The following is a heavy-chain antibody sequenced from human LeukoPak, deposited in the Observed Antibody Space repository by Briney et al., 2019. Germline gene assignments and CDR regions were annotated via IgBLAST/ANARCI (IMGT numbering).Heavy chain of an antibody. CDR3: ARRDYGGNSAAFDI. D-gene: IGHD4-23*01. CDR1: GGSISSGGYS. J-gene: IGHJ3*02. V-gene: IGHV4-30-2*01. CDR2: IYHSGST. Sequence: PSETLSLTCAVSGGSISSGGYSWSWIRQPPGKGLEWIGYIYHSGSTYYNPSLKSRVTISVDRSKNQFSLKLSSVTAADTAVYYCARRDYGGNSAAFDIWGQGTMVTVSS.